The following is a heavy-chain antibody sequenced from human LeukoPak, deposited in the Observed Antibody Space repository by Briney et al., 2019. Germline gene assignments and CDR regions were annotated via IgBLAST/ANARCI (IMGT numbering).Heavy chain of an antibody. Sequence: ASVKVSCKASGYTFTGYYLHWVRQAPGQGLEWMGWINPNSGDTDYAQNFQGRVTMTRDTSISTAYMELSRLRSDDTAVYYCARGGGYYYDSSGYYHYWGQGTLVTVSS. CDR3: ARGGGYYYDSSGYYHY. D-gene: IGHD3-22*01. J-gene: IGHJ4*02. CDR1: GYTFTGYY. CDR2: INPNSGDT. V-gene: IGHV1-2*02.